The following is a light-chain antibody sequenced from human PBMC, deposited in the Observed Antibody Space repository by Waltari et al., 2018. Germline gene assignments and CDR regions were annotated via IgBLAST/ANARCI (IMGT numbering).Light chain of an antibody. Sequence: SYVLPQPPSVSVAPGETARITCGGHNIQSKSVHWYRQRPGQAPVVVISYDNDRAAGIPERFSGSNSGNTATLTISRVEAGDEADYYCQVWDANTDPGVFGTGTEVTVL. J-gene: IGLJ1*01. CDR2: YDN. V-gene: IGLV3-21*01. CDR3: QVWDANTDPGV. CDR1: NIQSKS.